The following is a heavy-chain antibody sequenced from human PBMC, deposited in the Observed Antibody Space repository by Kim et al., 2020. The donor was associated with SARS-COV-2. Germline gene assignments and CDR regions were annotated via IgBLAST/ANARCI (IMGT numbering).Heavy chain of an antibody. Sequence: GHPDSVKGRLTISRHNAKNSLYLQMNSLRAEDTALYYCAKEGVGATHLDCWGQGTLVTVSS. J-gene: IGHJ4*02. V-gene: IGHV3-9*01. D-gene: IGHD1-26*01. CDR3: AKEGVGATHLDC.